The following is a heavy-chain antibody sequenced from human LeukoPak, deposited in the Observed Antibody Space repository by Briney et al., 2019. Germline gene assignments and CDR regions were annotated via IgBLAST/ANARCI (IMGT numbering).Heavy chain of an antibody. D-gene: IGHD3-22*01. J-gene: IGHJ3*02. V-gene: IGHV1-69*04. Sequence: SVKVSCKASGGTFSSYAISWVRQAPGQGLEWMGRIIPILGIANYAQKFQGRVTITADKSTSTAYMELSGLRSEDTAVYYCARWYYYDSSGYFDDAFDIWGQGTMVTVSS. CDR1: GGTFSSYA. CDR2: IIPILGIA. CDR3: ARWYYYDSSGYFDDAFDI.